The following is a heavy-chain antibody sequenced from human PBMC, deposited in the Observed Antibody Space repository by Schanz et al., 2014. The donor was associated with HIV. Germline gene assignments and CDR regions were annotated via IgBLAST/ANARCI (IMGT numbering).Heavy chain of an antibody. CDR2: INNDGSST. Sequence: VQLVESGGGVVQPGRSLRLSCAASGFSFSSYWMYWVRQAPGKGLVWVSRINNDGSSTSYADSVKGRFTISRDNAKNSLYLQMNSLRVEDTALFYCVSQGHTDEGNFELWGQGTTVTVSS. J-gene: IGHJ3*01. CDR3: VSQGHTDEGNFEL. V-gene: IGHV3-74*02. CDR1: GFSFSSYW.